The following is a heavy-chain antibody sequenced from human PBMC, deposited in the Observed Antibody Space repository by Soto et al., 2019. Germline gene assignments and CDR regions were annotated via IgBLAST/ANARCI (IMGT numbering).Heavy chain of an antibody. CDR3: ARDVAVAGNRANYYYYGMDV. Sequence: ASVKVSSKAAAYTITSYAMHWGRQAPGQRLEWMGWINAGNGNTKYSQKCQGRVTITRDTSASTAYMELSSLRSEDTAVYYCARDVAVAGNRANYYYYGMDVWGQGTTVTV. CDR2: INAGNGNT. D-gene: IGHD6-19*01. V-gene: IGHV1-3*01. J-gene: IGHJ6*02. CDR1: AYTITSYA.